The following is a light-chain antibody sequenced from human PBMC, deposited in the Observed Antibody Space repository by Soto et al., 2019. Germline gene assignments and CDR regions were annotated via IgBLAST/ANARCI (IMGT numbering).Light chain of an antibody. CDR2: MGS. CDR1: QSLLHRNGKTY. Sequence: DIVMTQSPLFLPVTPGEPASISCRSSQSLLHRNGKTYLDWYLQKPGQSPQPLIYMGSNRASGVPDRFSGSGSGTDFTLRISRVEAEDVGVYYCMQALQTRTFGQGTKIEI. V-gene: IGKV2-28*01. CDR3: MQALQTRT. J-gene: IGKJ1*01.